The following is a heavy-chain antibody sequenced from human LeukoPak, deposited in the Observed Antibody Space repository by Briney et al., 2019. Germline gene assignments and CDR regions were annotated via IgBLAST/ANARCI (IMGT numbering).Heavy chain of an antibody. D-gene: IGHD3-10*01. CDR3: ARTMVRGVIPFDY. J-gene: IGHJ4*02. CDR2: IYPDDSDT. Sequence: GESLKISCKGSGYTFSSYWIGWVRQMPGKGLEWMGIIYPDDSDTRYSPSFQGQVTISADKSISTAYLQWSSLKASDTAMYYCARTMVRGVIPFDYWGQGTLVTVSS. CDR1: GYTFSSYW. V-gene: IGHV5-51*01.